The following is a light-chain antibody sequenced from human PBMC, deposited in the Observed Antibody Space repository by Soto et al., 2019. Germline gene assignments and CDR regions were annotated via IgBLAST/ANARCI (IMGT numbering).Light chain of an antibody. CDR1: SSNIGSNT. Sequence: QSVLTQPPSASGTPGQRVTISCSGSSSNIGSNTVNWYQQLPGTAPKLLIYSNNQRPSGVPDRFSGSKSGTSASLAISGLQSEDEDDYYCAAWDDSLNGSVVFGGGTKLTV. CDR2: SNN. CDR3: AAWDDSLNGSVV. V-gene: IGLV1-44*01. J-gene: IGLJ2*01.